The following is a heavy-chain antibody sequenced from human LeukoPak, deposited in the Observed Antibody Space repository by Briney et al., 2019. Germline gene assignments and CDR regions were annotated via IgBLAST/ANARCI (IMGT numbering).Heavy chain of an antibody. CDR2: FHNSGTS. V-gene: IGHV4-59*01. CDR1: DDSISDYY. J-gene: IGHJ4*02. CDR3: TRGAGWLIDY. D-gene: IGHD3-16*01. Sequence: SETLSLTCTVSDDSISDYYRGWIRQPPGKGLEWIGYFHNSGTSTYNPFLKSRVTISADTSKNQFSLKLNSLTTADTAVYYCTRGAGWLIDYWGQGILVTVSS.